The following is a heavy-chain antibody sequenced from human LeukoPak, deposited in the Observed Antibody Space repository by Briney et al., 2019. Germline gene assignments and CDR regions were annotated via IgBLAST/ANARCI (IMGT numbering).Heavy chain of an antibody. D-gene: IGHD3-3*01. J-gene: IGHJ6*02. CDR1: GFTFSSYA. CDR3: AKVEGPTYYDFWSGYSPHLGSLDV. CDR2: ISGSGGST. Sequence: GGSLRLSCAASGFTFSSYAMSWVRQAPGKGLEWVSAISGSGGSTYYADSVKGRFTISRDNSKNTLYLQMNSLRAEDTAVYYCAKVEGPTYYDFWSGYSPHLGSLDVWGQGTTVTVSS. V-gene: IGHV3-23*01.